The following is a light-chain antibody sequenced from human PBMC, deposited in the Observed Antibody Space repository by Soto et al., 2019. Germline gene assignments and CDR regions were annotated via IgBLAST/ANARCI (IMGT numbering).Light chain of an antibody. V-gene: IGKV3-11*01. CDR3: QQRSNWPT. CDR1: QSVSSY. CDR2: DAS. J-gene: IGKJ4*01. Sequence: EIVLTQSPATLSLSPGERATLSCRASQSVSSYLAWYQQKPGQAPRLLIYDASNRATGIPARFSGSGSGTIFTLTISSLEPEDLAVYYCQQRSNWPTFGGGTKVEIK.